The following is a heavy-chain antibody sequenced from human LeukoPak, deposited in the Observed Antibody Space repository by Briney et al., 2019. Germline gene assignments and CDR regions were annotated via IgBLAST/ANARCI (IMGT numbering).Heavy chain of an antibody. V-gene: IGHV3-30*18. D-gene: IGHD3-3*01. CDR2: ISYDGSNK. CDR1: GFTFSSYG. CDR3: AKDGDFWNGYTYFDY. J-gene: IGHJ4*02. Sequence: GGSLRLSCAASGFTFSSYGMHWVRQAPGKGLEWVAVISYDGSNKYYADSVKGRFTISRDNSKNTLYLQMNSLRAKDTAVYYCAKDGDFWNGYTYFDYWGQGTLVTVSS.